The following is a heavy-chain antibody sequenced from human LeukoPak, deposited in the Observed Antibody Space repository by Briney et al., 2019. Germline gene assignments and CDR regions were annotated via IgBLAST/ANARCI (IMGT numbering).Heavy chain of an antibody. CDR2: INPNSGGT. V-gene: IGHV1-2*04. Sequence: ASVKVSCKASGYTFTGYYMHWVRQAPGQGLEWMGWINPNSGGTNYAQKFQGWVTMTRDTSISTAYMELSRLRSDDTAVYYCARGIVGATSGSDYWGQGTLVTVSS. CDR3: ARGIVGATSGSDY. D-gene: IGHD1-26*01. J-gene: IGHJ4*02. CDR1: GYTFTGYY.